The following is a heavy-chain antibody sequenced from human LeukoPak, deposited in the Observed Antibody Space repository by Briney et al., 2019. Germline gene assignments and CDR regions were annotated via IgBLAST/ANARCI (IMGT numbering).Heavy chain of an antibody. J-gene: IGHJ4*02. V-gene: IGHV3-23*01. D-gene: IGHD2-2*01. Sequence: PGGSLRLSCAASGFTFSNYGMSWVRQAPGKGLEWVSGISGSGGSTYYADSVKGRFTISGDNPQNTLYLQMNSLRAEDTAVYYCAKTSDDIVVVPAADFDYWGQGTLVTVSS. CDR3: AKTSDDIVVVPAADFDY. CDR1: GFTFSNYG. CDR2: ISGSGGST.